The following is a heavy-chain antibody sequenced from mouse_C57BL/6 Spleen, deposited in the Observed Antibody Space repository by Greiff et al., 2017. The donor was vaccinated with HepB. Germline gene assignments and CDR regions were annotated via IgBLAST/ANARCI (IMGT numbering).Heavy chain of an antibody. Sequence: QVQLQQSGPELVKPGASVKLSCKASGYTFTSYDINWVQQRPGQGLEWIGWIYPRDGSTKYNEKFKGKATLTVDTSSSTAYMELHSLTSEDSAVYFCARWGTTVVATDAMDYWGQGTSVTVSS. D-gene: IGHD1-1*01. J-gene: IGHJ4*01. CDR3: ARWGTTVVATDAMDY. CDR2: IYPRDGST. V-gene: IGHV1-85*01. CDR1: GYTFTSYD.